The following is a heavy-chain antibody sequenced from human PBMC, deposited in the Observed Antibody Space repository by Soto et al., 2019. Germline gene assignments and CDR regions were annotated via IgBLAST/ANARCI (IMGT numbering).Heavy chain of an antibody. V-gene: IGHV1-8*01. CDR3: ARGGDSSGYLHAFDI. D-gene: IGHD3-22*01. CDR1: GYTFTSYD. J-gene: IGHJ3*02. Sequence: ASVKVSCKASGYTFTSYDINWVRQATGQGLEWMGRMNPNSGNTGYAQKFQGRVTMTRDTSISTVYMELSSLRSEDTAVYYCARGGDSSGYLHAFDIWGQGTMVTVSS. CDR2: MNPNSGNT.